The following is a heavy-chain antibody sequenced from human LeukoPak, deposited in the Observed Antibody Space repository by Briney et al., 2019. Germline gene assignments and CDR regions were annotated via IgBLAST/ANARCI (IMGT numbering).Heavy chain of an antibody. CDR2: IYYSGST. D-gene: IGHD7-27*01. V-gene: IGHV4-59*12. CDR1: GVSISSYY. CDR3: ARGPGDYYYGMDV. J-gene: IGHJ6*02. Sequence: SETLSLTCTVSGVSISSYYWSWIRQPPGKGLEWIGYIYYSGSTNYNPSLKSRVTISVDTSKNQFSLKLSSVTAADTAVYYCARGPGDYYYGMDVWGQGTTVTVSS.